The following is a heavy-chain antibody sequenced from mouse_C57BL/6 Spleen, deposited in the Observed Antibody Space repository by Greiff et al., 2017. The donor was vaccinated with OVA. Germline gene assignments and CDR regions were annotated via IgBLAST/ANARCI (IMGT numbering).Heavy chain of an antibody. D-gene: IGHD2-4*01. Sequence: QVQLQQPGAELVKPGASVKMSCKASGYTFTSYWITWVKQRPGQGLEWIGDIYPGSGSTNYNEKFKSKATLTVDTSSSTAYMQLSSLTSEDSAVDYCARRERIYYDPYCDYWGQGTTLTVSS. CDR1: GYTFTSYW. CDR2: IYPGSGST. J-gene: IGHJ2*01. V-gene: IGHV1-55*01. CDR3: ARRERIYYDPYCDY.